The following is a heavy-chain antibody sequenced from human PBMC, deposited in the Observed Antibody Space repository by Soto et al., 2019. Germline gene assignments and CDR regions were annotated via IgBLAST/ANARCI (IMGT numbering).Heavy chain of an antibody. CDR1: GFSLRTSGVG. CDR3: AKSGSSGWYGWFDH. CDR2: SYWNDDK. V-gene: IGHV2-5*01. D-gene: IGHD6-19*01. Sequence: XGPTLVNPTPTLPLTGIFSGFSLRTSGVGVGWIRQPPGKALEWLGFSYWNDDKRYSPSLKSRLTITKDTSKNQVVLTMTNMDPVDTATYYCAKSGSSGWYGWFDHWGQGTLVTVSS. J-gene: IGHJ5*02.